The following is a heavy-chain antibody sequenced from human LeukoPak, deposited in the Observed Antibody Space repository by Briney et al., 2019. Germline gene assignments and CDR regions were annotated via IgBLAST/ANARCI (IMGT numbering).Heavy chain of an antibody. CDR2: IYYSGTT. V-gene: IGHV4-39*01. CDR3: ARQTGSGLFILP. J-gene: IGHJ4*02. Sequence: ASETLSLTCTVSGVSISSSNFYWAWIRQPPGKGLEWIGNIYYSGTTYYNPSLESRVTISLDTSKNQFSLKLTSVTAADTAVYYCARQTGSGLFILPGGQGTLVTVSS. D-gene: IGHD3/OR15-3a*01. CDR1: GVSISSSNFY.